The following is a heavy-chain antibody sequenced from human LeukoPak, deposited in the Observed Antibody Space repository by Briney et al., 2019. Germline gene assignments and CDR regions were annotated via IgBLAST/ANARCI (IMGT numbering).Heavy chain of an antibody. V-gene: IGHV4-34*01. J-gene: IGHJ3*02. CDR3: ARPLRSGNYDAFDI. Sequence: SSETLSLTCAVYGGSFSGYYWSWIRQPPGKGLEWIGEINHSGSTNYNPSLMSRVTISVDTSKNQFSLKLSSVTAADTAVYYCARPLRSGNYDAFDIWGQGTMVTVSS. D-gene: IGHD2-15*01. CDR1: GGSFSGYY. CDR2: INHSGST.